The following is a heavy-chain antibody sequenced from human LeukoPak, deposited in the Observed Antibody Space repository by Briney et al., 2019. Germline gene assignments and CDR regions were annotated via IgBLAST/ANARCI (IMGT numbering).Heavy chain of an antibody. CDR2: ISSSSSTI. J-gene: IGHJ4*02. CDR1: GFTFSSYS. Sequence: GGSLRLSCAASGFTFSSYSMNWVRQAPGKGLEWVSYISSSSSTIYYADSVKGRFTISRDNAKNSLYLQMNSLRAEDTAVYYCARDRVHDSSGYYGYWGQGTLVTVSS. CDR3: ARDRVHDSSGYYGY. D-gene: IGHD3-22*01. V-gene: IGHV3-48*04.